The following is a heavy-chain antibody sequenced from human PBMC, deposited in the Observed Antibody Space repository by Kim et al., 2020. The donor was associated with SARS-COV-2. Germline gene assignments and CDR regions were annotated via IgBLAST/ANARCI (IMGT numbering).Heavy chain of an antibody. CDR1: GDTFSGYA. Sequence: SVKVSCKASGDTFSGYAIRWVRQAPGQGLEWMGWIIPIFGTANYAQKFQGRVTITADESTSTAYMELSSLRSEDTAVYYCARSAGGSCYFDYWGQGTLVTVSS. D-gene: IGHD2-15*01. V-gene: IGHV1-69*13. CDR2: IIPIFGTA. J-gene: IGHJ4*02. CDR3: ARSAGGSCYFDY.